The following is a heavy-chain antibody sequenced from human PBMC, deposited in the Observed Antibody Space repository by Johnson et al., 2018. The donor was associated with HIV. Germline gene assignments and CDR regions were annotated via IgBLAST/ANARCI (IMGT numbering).Heavy chain of an antibody. CDR3: ASDRVWFGELYAFDI. D-gene: IGHD3-10*01. J-gene: IGHJ3*02. Sequence: QVQLVESGGGLVQPGGSLRLSCAASGFTSGFTFNDYYMGWIRQAPGKGLEWVSAISGSGASTYYADSVKGRFTISRDNTKNTVSLQMIILRPKDTGVYYCASDRVWFGELYAFDIWGQGTMVTVSS. CDR2: ISGSGAST. CDR1: GFTFNDYY. V-gene: IGHV3-11*04.